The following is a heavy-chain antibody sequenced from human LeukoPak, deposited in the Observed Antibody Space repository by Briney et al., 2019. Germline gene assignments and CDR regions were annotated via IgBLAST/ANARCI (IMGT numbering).Heavy chain of an antibody. V-gene: IGHV3-21*01. Sequence: GSLRLSCAASGFTFSSYSMNWVRQAPGKGLEWVSSISSSSSYISYADSVKGRFTISRDNAKNSLYLQMNSLRAEDTAVYYCARESFVVVTAQNDYWGQGTLVTVSS. J-gene: IGHJ4*02. CDR3: ARESFVVVTAQNDY. CDR1: GFTFSSYS. CDR2: ISSSSSYI. D-gene: IGHD2-21*02.